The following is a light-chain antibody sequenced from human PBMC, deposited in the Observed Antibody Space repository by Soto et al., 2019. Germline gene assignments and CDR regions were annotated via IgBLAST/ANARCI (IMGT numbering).Light chain of an antibody. J-gene: IGKJ5*01. V-gene: IGKV3-11*01. CDR2: DTS. CDR3: QQRNSWPPTFT. Sequence: EIVLTQSPGTLSLSPGERATLSCRASQSVGSFLAWYQRKPGQAPRLLIYDTSIRATGIPARFSGSGSGTDFTLTISSLEPGDFAVYYCQQRNSWPPTFTFGQGTRLEIK. CDR1: QSVGSF.